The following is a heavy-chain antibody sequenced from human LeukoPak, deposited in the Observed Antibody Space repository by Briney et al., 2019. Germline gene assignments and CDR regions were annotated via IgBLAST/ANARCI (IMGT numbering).Heavy chain of an antibody. D-gene: IGHD6-19*01. Sequence: GESLKISCKGSGYNFANSWIGWVRQMPGKGLEWMGIIYPSDSDTRYSPSFQGQVTISADKSISTAYLQWSSLKASDTAMYYCARRGSSGWENDYWGQGTLVTVSS. CDR3: ARRGSSGWENDY. CDR2: IYPSDSDT. J-gene: IGHJ4*02. CDR1: GYNFANSW. V-gene: IGHV5-51*01.